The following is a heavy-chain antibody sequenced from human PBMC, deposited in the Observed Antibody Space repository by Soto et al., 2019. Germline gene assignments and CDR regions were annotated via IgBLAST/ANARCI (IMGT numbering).Heavy chain of an antibody. J-gene: IGHJ4*02. CDR1: GGSISSGNW. D-gene: IGHD1-26*01. V-gene: IGHV4-4*02. Sequence: SETLSLTCAVSGGSISSGNWWSWVRQPPGKGLDWIGEIFHSGSTNYNPSLKSRVTISVDKSKNHFSLKLSSVTAADTAVYYCARSAGSFNLDYWGQGALVTVSS. CDR3: ARSAGSFNLDY. CDR2: IFHSGST.